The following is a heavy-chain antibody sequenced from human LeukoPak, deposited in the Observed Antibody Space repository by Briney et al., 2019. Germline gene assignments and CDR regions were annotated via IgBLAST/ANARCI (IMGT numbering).Heavy chain of an antibody. CDR1: GGSISSGSYY. CDR2: IYTSGST. D-gene: IGHD3-10*01. J-gene: IGHJ4*02. CDR3: ARGYGSGSSDY. V-gene: IGHV4-61*02. Sequence: SQTLSLTCTVSGGSISSGSYYWSWIRQPAGKGLEWIGRIYTSGSTNYNPSLKSRVTISVDTSKNQFSLKLSSVTAADTAVYYCARGYGSGSSDYWGQGTLVTVSS.